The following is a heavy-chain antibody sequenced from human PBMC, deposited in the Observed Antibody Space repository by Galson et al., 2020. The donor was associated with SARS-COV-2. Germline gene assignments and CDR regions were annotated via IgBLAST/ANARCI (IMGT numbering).Heavy chain of an antibody. CDR2: IYSEGSST. J-gene: IGHJ4*02. CDR3: ARGDMGNDYFGY. V-gene: IGHV3-74*01. D-gene: IGHD7-27*01. CDR1: GFTFSNHW. Sequence: GGSLRLSCAVSGFTFSNHWMHWVRQAPGKGLVWVSRIYSEGSSTSYADSVKGRFTISGDNAKNTLYLQMNSLRAEDTAVYYCARGDMGNDYFGYGGQGTLVTVSS.